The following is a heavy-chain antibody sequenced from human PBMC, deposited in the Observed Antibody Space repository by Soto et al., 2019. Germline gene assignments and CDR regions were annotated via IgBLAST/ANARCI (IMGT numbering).Heavy chain of an antibody. Sequence: QVQLVESGGGVVQPGRSLRLSCAASGFTFSRYAIHWVRQGPGKGLEWVAVISNDGNNQYYADSVKGRFTISRDNSKNTLYLQMNSLRTEDTAVYYCARRDGGYGDYWGQGTLVTVSS. J-gene: IGHJ4*02. CDR3: ARRDGGYGDY. CDR1: GFTFSRYA. CDR2: ISNDGNNQ. V-gene: IGHV3-30-3*01. D-gene: IGHD2-15*01.